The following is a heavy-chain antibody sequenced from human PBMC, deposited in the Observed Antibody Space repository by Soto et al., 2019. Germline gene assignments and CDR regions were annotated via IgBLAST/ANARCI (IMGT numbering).Heavy chain of an antibody. V-gene: IGHV3-30*04. CDR3: ARDRGDRYAFDI. Sequence: GGSLRLSCAASGFTFSSYAMHWVRQAPGKGLEWVAVISYDGSNKYYADSVKGRFTISRDNSKNTLYLQMNSLRAEDTAVYYCARDRGDRYAFDIWGQGTMVTVSS. J-gene: IGHJ3*02. CDR2: ISYDGSNK. D-gene: IGHD3-10*01. CDR1: GFTFSSYA.